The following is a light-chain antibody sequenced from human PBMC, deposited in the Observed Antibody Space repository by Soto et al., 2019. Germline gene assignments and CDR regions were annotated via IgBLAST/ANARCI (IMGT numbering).Light chain of an antibody. V-gene: IGKV3-20*01. J-gene: IGKJ2*01. Sequence: EVVLTQSPGTLSLSPGERATLSCRASQSVSNNYFAWYQQKPGQAPRLLIFGSSDRATGIPDRLSGSGSGTDFTLTISRLEPEDVAVYDCQQYGSSPPYTFGQGTKLEIK. CDR3: QQYGSSPPYT. CDR2: GSS. CDR1: QSVSNNY.